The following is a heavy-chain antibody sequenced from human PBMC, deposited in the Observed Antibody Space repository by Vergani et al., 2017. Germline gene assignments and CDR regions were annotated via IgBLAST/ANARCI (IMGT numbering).Heavy chain of an antibody. D-gene: IGHD4-11*01. CDR3: ARDQYLPPSWFDP. Sequence: QVQLVQSGAEVKKPGASVKVSCKASGYTFSTYGISWVRQAPGQGLEWMGWISAYNGNTNYPEKFQGRLTMTTDTSTRTAYMELRSLRSDDTAVYYCARDQYLPPSWFDPWGQGTLVTASS. CDR1: GYTFSTYG. CDR2: ISAYNGNT. V-gene: IGHV1-18*01. J-gene: IGHJ5*02.